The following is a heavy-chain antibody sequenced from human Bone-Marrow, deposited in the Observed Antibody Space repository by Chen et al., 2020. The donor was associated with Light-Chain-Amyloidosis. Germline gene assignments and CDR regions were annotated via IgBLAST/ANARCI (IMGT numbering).Heavy chain of an antibody. Sequence: QLQLQESGPGLVKPSETLSLPCTVSGASIRSSSYHWGWIRQPPGKGLEWIGSIYYSGSTYYNPSLKSRVTISVDTSKNQFSLKLSSVTAADTAVYYCARGTMTSVDWSYYCDFWGQGTLVTVSS. J-gene: IGHJ4*02. CDR3: ARGTMTSVDWSYYCDF. CDR1: GASIRSSSYH. V-gene: IGHV4-39*01. D-gene: IGHD3-22*01. CDR2: IYYSGST.